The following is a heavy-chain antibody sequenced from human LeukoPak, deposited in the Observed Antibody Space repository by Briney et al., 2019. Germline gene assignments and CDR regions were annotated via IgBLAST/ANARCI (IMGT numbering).Heavy chain of an antibody. D-gene: IGHD3-22*01. CDR2: INSDGSST. CDR1: GFTFSSYW. Sequence: PGGSLRLSCAASGFTFSSYWMHWVRQAPGKGLVWVSRINSDGSSTNYADSVKGRFTISRDNAKNTLYLQMNSLGAEDTGVYYCARGSYESSGYLNDYWGQGTLVTVSS. V-gene: IGHV3-74*01. J-gene: IGHJ4*02. CDR3: ARGSYESSGYLNDY.